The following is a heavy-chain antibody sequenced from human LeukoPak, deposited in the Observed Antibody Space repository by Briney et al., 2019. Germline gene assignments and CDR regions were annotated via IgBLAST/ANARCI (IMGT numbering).Heavy chain of an antibody. CDR2: IRYDGSNK. J-gene: IGHJ4*02. CDR1: GFTFSSYG. D-gene: IGHD3-22*01. V-gene: IGHV3-30*02. Sequence: PGGSLRLSCAASGFTFSSYGMHWVRQAPGKGLERVAFIRYDGSNKYYADSVKGRFTISRDNSKNTLYLQMNSLRAEDTAVYYCAKSGYYDSSGPLFDYWGQGTLVTVSS. CDR3: AKSGYYDSSGPLFDY.